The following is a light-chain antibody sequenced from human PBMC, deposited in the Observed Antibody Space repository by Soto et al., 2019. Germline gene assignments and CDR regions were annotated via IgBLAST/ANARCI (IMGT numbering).Light chain of an antibody. CDR2: EAS. CDR1: SSDLDGYNY. V-gene: IGLV2-14*01. J-gene: IGLJ1*01. CDR3: SLYTSENTYV. Sequence: QSALTQPASVSGSPGQSITISCTGTSSDLDGYNYVSWYQYHPGKAPKLIIYEASNRPSGVPDRFSGSKSGNTASLTISGLQAADEADYYCSLYTSENTYVFGTGTKLTVL.